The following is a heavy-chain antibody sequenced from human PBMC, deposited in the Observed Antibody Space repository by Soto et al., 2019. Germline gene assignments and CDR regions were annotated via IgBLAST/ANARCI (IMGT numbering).Heavy chain of an antibody. CDR3: AKLPVDYYDSSGYYDAFDI. CDR2: ISYDGSNK. V-gene: IGHV3-30*18. Sequence: PGAYLRLSCEPSGFTFSSYCMHWVRQAPGKGLEWVAVISYDGSNKYYAETVKGRFTISRDNYKNTQYLQMNSLRVEDTAVYYCAKLPVDYYDSSGYYDAFDIWGQGT. J-gene: IGHJ3*02. CDR1: GFTFSSYC. D-gene: IGHD3-22*01.